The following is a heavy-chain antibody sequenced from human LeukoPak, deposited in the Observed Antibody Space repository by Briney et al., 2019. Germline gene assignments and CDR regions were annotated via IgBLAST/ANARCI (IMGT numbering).Heavy chain of an antibody. CDR1: GFTFSSYA. CDR3: AKGGSSWYLLYYFDY. CDR2: ISGSGGST. V-gene: IGHV3-23*01. J-gene: IGHJ4*02. Sequence: GGSLRLSCAASGFTFSSYAMSWVRQAPGKGLEWVSAISGSGGSTYYADSVKGRFTISRDNSKNTLYLQMNSLRAEDTAVYYCAKGGSSWYLLYYFDYWGQGTLVTVSS. D-gene: IGHD6-13*01.